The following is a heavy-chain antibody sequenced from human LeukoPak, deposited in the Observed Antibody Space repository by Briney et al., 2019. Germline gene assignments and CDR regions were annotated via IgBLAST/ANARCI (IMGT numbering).Heavy chain of an antibody. J-gene: IGHJ4*02. V-gene: IGHV4-39*01. CDR2: IYCSGIT. CDR3: ARHTAGTFDY. Sequence: SETLSLTCTVSGGSISSSSYYWGWIRQPPGKGLEWIGRIYCSGITYYNPSLKSRVTISVDTSKNQFSLKLSSVTAADTAVYYCARHTAGTFDYWGQGTLVTVSS. CDR1: GGSISSSSYY. D-gene: IGHD6-13*01.